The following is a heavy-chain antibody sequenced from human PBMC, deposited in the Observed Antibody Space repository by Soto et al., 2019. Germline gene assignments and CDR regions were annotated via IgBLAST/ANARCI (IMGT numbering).Heavy chain of an antibody. J-gene: IGHJ3*02. CDR2: IYPGDSDT. V-gene: IGHV5-51*01. D-gene: IGHD4-4*01. CDR1: GYSFTTYW. Sequence: LGESLKISCKGSGYSFTTYWIGWVRQMPGKGLEWMGIIYPGDSDTRYSPSFQGQVTISADKSISTAYLQWSGLKASDTAMYYCARHGGGNYPPLHDAFDIWGQGTMVTVSS. CDR3: ARHGGGNYPPLHDAFDI.